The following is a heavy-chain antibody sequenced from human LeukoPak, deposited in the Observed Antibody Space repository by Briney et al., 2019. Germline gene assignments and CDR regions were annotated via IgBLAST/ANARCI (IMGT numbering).Heavy chain of an antibody. J-gene: IGHJ4*02. CDR3: ARGGFWIEGVVVAATSLCDY. D-gene: IGHD2-15*01. CDR1: GLTISNNW. CDR2: IKLDGSEQ. Sequence: PGGSLRLSCADSGLTISNNWMSWVRQAPGKGLEWVANIKLDGSEQYYMDSVKGRFTISRDNGKNLLYLQMNSLRAEDMAVYYCARGGFWIEGVVVAATSLCDYWGQGTLVTVSS. V-gene: IGHV3-7*01.